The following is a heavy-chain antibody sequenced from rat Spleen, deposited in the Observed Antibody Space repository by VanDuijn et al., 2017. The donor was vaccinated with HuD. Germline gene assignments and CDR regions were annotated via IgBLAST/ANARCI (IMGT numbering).Heavy chain of an antibody. D-gene: IGHD1-6*01. Sequence: QVQLKETGPGLVQPTQTLSLTCTVPGFSLTSYHVSWVRQPPGKGLEWMGLIWGDGTTAYNSALKSRLSIIRDTSKSQVFLKMSSLKTEDTATYYCARGPPTDYYYAYWFAYWGQGTLVTVSS. CDR1: GFSLTSYH. J-gene: IGHJ3*01. CDR3: ARGPPTDYYYAYWFAY. V-gene: IGHV2-32*01. CDR2: IWGDGTT.